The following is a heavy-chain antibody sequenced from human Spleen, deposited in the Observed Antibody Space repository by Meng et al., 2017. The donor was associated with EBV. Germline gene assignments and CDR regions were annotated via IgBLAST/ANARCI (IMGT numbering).Heavy chain of an antibody. Sequence: QVQLVQSGAEVKKPGSSGKVSFKTAGGTFNSDAISWVRQAPGQGLEWMGGLIPMSGAPNYAQKFQGRVTITADESTGTHYMDLSSLRSEDTAVYYCASESGRGYTPDYWGQGTLVTVSS. CDR2: LIPMSGAP. CDR3: ASESGRGYTPDY. CDR1: GGTFNSDA. D-gene: IGHD3-10*01. J-gene: IGHJ4*02. V-gene: IGHV1-69*01.